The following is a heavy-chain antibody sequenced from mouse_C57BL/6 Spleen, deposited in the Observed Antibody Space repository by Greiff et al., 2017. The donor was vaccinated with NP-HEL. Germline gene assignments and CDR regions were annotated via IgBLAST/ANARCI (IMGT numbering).Heavy chain of an antibody. D-gene: IGHD1-1*02. CDR1: GYTFTSYS. Sequence: VQLQQSGAELARPGASVKMSCKASGYTFTSYSMHWVKQRPGQGLEWIGYINPSSGYTKYNQKFKDKATLTADKSSSTAYMQLSSLTSEDSAVYYCARYGRRAMHYWGQGTSVTVSS. CDR3: ARYGRRAMHY. J-gene: IGHJ4*01. V-gene: IGHV1-4*01. CDR2: INPSSGYT.